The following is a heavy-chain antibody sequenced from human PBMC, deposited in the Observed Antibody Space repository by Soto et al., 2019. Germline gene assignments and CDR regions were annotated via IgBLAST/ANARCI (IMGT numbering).Heavy chain of an antibody. CDR3: ARVGYGSGSYY. J-gene: IGHJ4*02. CDR1: GFTFSSCW. CDR2: INSDGSTT. D-gene: IGHD3-10*01. V-gene: IGHV3-74*01. Sequence: EVQLVESGGGLVQPGGSLRLSCAASGFTFSSCWMHWVRQAPGKGLVWVSRINSDGSTTSYTDSVKGRFTISRDNAKNTLYLQMNRLRAEDTAVYYCARVGYGSGSYYWGQGTLVTVSS.